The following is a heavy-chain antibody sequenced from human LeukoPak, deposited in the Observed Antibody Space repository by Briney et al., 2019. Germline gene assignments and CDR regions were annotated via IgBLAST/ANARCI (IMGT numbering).Heavy chain of an antibody. D-gene: IGHD3-22*01. CDR2: IKSDGST. CDR1: GFTFSSYW. CDR3: ARAPSEIGGYYPEYFRH. J-gene: IGHJ1*01. Sequence: SGGSLRLSCVASGFTFSSYWMHWVRQAPGKGLVWVSRIKSDGSTNYADSVKGRFTISRDNAKNTVSLQMNSLRAEDTGVYFCARAPSEIGGYYPEYFRHWGQGTLASVSS. V-gene: IGHV3-74*01.